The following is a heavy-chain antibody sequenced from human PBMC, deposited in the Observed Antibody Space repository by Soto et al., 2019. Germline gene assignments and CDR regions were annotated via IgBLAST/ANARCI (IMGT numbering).Heavy chain of an antibody. CDR2: INPKSGGT. CDR3: ARGDFDRSGNYNAGWFAP. D-gene: IGHD3-22*01. J-gene: IGHJ5*02. Sequence: QVQLVQSGAEVKKPGASVKVSCKASGYSFTDYHIHWVRQAPGQGLEWLGRINPKSGGTSTAQKFQGWVTMTTDTSISTASMELSSLGSDDTAVYYCARGDFDRSGNYNAGWFAPWGQGTLVTVSS. CDR1: GYSFTDYH. V-gene: IGHV1-2*04.